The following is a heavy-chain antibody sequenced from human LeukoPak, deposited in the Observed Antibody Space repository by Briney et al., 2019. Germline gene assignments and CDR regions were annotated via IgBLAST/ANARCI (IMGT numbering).Heavy chain of an antibody. V-gene: IGHV1-18*01. CDR3: ARGLSAPKYDSSGYYYYFDY. J-gene: IGHJ4*02. CDR2: ISAYNGNT. Sequence: ASVKVSCKASGYTFTSYGISWVRQAPGQGLEWMGWISAYNGNTNYAQKLQGRVTMTTDTSTSTAYMELRSLRSDDTAVYYCARGLSAPKYDSSGYYYYFDYWGQGTLVTVSS. CDR1: GYTFTSYG. D-gene: IGHD3-22*01.